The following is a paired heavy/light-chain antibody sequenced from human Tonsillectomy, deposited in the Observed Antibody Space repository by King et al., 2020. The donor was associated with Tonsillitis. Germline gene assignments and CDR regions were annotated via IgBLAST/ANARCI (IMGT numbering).Light chain of an antibody. V-gene: IGKV3-11*01. CDR3: QHRGDWPWT. J-gene: IGKJ1*01. Sequence: EIVLTQSPATLSLSPGDRATLSCRASQSVSSYLAWYQQKPGQAPRLLIYDASNRATGIAARFSGSGSGTDFTLTISSLEPEDFAIYYCQHRGDWPWTFGQGTKVEIK. CDR2: DAS. CDR1: QSVSSY.
Heavy chain of an antibody. J-gene: IGHJ4*02. CDR2: THHSGST. D-gene: IGHD6-13*01. Sequence: QVQLQESGPGLVKPSETLSLTCTVSGGSISTYYWHWIRQPPGKTLEWIGYTHHSGSTKYNPSLKSRVTISVDTSKNQFSLKLSSVTAADTAVYYCARGVAAAVKFWGQGTLVTVSS. V-gene: IGHV4-59*01. CDR3: ARGVAAAVKF. CDR1: GGSISTYY.